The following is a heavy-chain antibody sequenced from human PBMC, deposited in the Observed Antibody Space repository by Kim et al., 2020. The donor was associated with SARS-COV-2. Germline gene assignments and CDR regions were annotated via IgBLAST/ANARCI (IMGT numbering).Heavy chain of an antibody. CDR3: ARDASLKYYDSSGSFDY. V-gene: IGHV3-21*04. Sequence: GGSLRLSCAASGFTFSSYSMNWVRQAPGKGLEWVSSISSSSSYIYYADSVKGRFTISRDNAKNSLYLQMNSLRAEDTAVYYCARDASLKYYDSSGSFDYWGQGTLVTVSS. J-gene: IGHJ4*02. CDR2: ISSSSSYI. CDR1: GFTFSSYS. D-gene: IGHD3-22*01.